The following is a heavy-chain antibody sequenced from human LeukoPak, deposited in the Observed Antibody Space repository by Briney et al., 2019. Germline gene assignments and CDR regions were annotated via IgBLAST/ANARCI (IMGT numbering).Heavy chain of an antibody. CDR2: IVGSGGST. CDR1: GFTFSNYA. D-gene: IGHD3-9*01. CDR3: AKWGDYDILTGYYDSDY. Sequence: GGSLRLSCAASGFTFSNYAMSWVRQAPGKGPEWVSAIVGSGGSTYYADSVKGRFTISRDNPKNTLYLQMNSLRAEDTAVYYCAKWGDYDILTGYYDSDYWGQGTLVTVSS. J-gene: IGHJ4*02. V-gene: IGHV3-23*01.